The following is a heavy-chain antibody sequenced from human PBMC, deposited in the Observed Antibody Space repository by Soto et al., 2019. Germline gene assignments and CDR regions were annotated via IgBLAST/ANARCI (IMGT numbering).Heavy chain of an antibody. CDR1: GYTFTCYY. CDR2: INPNSGGT. J-gene: IGHJ6*02. CDR3: ARGTLPTDYYYGMDV. Sequence: ASVKVSCKASGYTFTCYYMHWVRQAPGQGLEWMGWINPNSGGTNYAQKFQGWVTMTRDTSISTAYMELSRLRSDDTAVYHCARGTLPTDYYYGMDVWGQGTTVTVSS. V-gene: IGHV1-2*04.